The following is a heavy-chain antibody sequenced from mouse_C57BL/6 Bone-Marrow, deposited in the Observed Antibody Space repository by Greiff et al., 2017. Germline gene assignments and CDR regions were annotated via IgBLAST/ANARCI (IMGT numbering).Heavy chain of an antibody. CDR1: GYTFTSYG. V-gene: IGHV1-81*01. CDR2: IYPRSGNT. J-gene: IGHJ1*03. CDR3: ARVLGFDV. Sequence: VNVVESGAELARPGASVKLSCKASGYTFTSYGISWVKQRTGQGLEWIGEIYPRSGNTYYNEKFKGKATLTADKSSSTAYMELRSLTSEDSAVYFCARVLGFDVWGTGTTVTVSS.